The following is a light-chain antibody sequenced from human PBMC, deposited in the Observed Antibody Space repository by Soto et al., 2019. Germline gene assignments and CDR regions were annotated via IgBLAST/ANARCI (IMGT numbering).Light chain of an antibody. CDR3: QHYHSAPIT. CDR1: QGISNY. CDR2: AAS. J-gene: IGKJ5*01. Sequence: DIQMTQSPSSLSASVGDSVTITCRASQGISNYLAWYQQKPGKVPELLIYAASTLQSGVPSRFSGSGSGTDFTLIISSLQPEDFATYFCQHYHSAPITFGPGTRLDIK. V-gene: IGKV1-27*01.